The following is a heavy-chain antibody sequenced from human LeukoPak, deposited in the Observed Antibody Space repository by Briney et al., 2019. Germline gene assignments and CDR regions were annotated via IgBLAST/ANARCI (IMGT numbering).Heavy chain of an antibody. Sequence: ASLKVSCKASGYTFTDYYMHGLRQAPGQGLEWMGWINPDSGGTVYEQKYKGRITMTRDTSISTVYMELSRLRPDDTAIYYCARDRSRYSDAKDAFDLWGQGTMVTVSS. CDR2: INPDSGGT. V-gene: IGHV1-2*02. D-gene: IGHD5-18*01. J-gene: IGHJ3*01. CDR1: GYTFTDYY. CDR3: ARDRSRYSDAKDAFDL.